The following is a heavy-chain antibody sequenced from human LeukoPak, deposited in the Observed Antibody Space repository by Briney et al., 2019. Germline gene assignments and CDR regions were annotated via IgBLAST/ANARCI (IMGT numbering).Heavy chain of an antibody. CDR2: ISGSGGNT. CDR1: GFTFSSYA. J-gene: IGHJ3*02. Sequence: GGSLRLSWAASGFTFSSYAMSWVRQAPGKGLEWVSAISGSGGNTYYADSVKGRFTISRDNSKNTLYLQMNSLRAEDTAVYYCAKSDYYDSSGYYYLDDAFDIWGQGTMVTVSS. V-gene: IGHV3-23*01. D-gene: IGHD3-22*01. CDR3: AKSDYYDSSGYYYLDDAFDI.